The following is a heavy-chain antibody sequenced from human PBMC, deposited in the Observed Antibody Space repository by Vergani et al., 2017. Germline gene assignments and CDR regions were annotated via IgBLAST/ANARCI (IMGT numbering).Heavy chain of an antibody. CDR2: IIPILGIA. CDR3: ARDVTTVTRGPDFDY. D-gene: IGHD4-17*01. J-gene: IGHJ4*02. CDR1: GGTFSSYT. V-gene: IGHV1-69*08. Sequence: QVQLVQSGAEVKKPGSSVKVSCKASGGTFSSYTISWVRQAPGQGLEWMGRIIPILGIANYAQKFQGRVTITADKSTSTAYMELRSLRSDDTAVYYCARDVTTVTRGPDFDYWGQGTLVTVSS.